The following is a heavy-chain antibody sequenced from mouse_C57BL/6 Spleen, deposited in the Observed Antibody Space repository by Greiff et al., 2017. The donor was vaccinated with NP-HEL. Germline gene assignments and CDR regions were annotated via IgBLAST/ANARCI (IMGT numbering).Heavy chain of an antibody. J-gene: IGHJ1*03. Sequence: EVQLQESGPGLVKPSQSLSLTCSVTGYSITSGYYWNWIRQFPGNKLEWMGYISYDGSNNYNPSLKNRISITRDTSKNQFFLTLNSVTTEDTATYYCAREEGWLDWYFDGWGTGTTGTVSS. CDR2: ISYDGSN. V-gene: IGHV3-6*01. CDR1: GYSITSGYY. D-gene: IGHD2-3*01. CDR3: AREEGWLDWYFDG.